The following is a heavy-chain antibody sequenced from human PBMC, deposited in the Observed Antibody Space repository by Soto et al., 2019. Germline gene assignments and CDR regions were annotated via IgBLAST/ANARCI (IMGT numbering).Heavy chain of an antibody. CDR3: ARTKDTYSSGYYYFDF. Sequence: QVQLEQSGGEVKQPGSSVRVSCKTSGGTFSTYAINWVRQAPGQGLEWMGAIIPLFGTADYSQKFQGRVTITADESTSTADMELSSMRFDDTAVYFCARTKDTYSSGYYYFDFWGQGTLVTVS. V-gene: IGHV1-69*01. CDR1: GGTFSTYA. CDR2: IIPLFGTA. J-gene: IGHJ4*02. D-gene: IGHD6-19*01.